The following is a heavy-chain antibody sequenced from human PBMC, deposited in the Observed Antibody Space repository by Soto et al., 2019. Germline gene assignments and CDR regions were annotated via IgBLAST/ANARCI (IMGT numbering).Heavy chain of an antibody. Sequence: PGGSLRLSCAASGFTFSSYGMHWFRQAPGKGLEWVAVIWYDGSNKYYADSVKGRFTISRDNSKNTLYLQMNSLRAEDTAVYYCAREVGELAYFDYWGQGTLVTVSS. CDR1: GFTFSSYG. V-gene: IGHV3-33*01. J-gene: IGHJ4*02. D-gene: IGHD1-1*01. CDR2: IWYDGSNK. CDR3: AREVGELAYFDY.